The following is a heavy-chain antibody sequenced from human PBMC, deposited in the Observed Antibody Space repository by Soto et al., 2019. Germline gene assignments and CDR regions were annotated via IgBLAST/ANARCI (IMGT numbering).Heavy chain of an antibody. Sequence: QVQLVESGGGLVKPGGSLRLSCAASGFTFSDYYMSWIRQAPGKGLEWVSYISSSSSYTNYADSVKGRFTISRDNAKNSRYLQMNSLRAEDTAVYYCARDRPRIAAAGPFDYWGQGTLVTVSS. D-gene: IGHD6-13*01. CDR1: GFTFSDYY. J-gene: IGHJ4*02. CDR2: ISSSSSYT. CDR3: ARDRPRIAAAGPFDY. V-gene: IGHV3-11*06.